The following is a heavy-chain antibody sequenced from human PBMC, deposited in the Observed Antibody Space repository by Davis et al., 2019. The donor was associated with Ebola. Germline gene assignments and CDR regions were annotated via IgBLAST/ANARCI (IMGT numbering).Heavy chain of an antibody. J-gene: IGHJ4*02. Sequence: MPSETLSLTCTVSGGSISSYYWSWIRQPPGKGLEWIGYIYDSGSTNYNPSLKSRVTISVDTSKNQFSVKLSSVTAADTAVYYCARGGQIAVAGTGYYFDSWGQGILVTVSS. V-gene: IGHV4-59*01. CDR1: GGSISSYY. D-gene: IGHD6-19*01. CDR3: ARGGQIAVAGTGYYFDS. CDR2: IYDSGST.